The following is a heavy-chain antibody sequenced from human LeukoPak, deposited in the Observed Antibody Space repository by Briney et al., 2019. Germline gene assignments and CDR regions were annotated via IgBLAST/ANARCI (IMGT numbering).Heavy chain of an antibody. CDR1: GGSISSYY. J-gene: IGHJ2*01. D-gene: IGHD2-15*01. V-gene: IGHV4-4*07. CDR3: ARGSHTQIYCSGGSCYSGWYFDL. CDR2: IYTSGST. Sequence: SETLSLTCTVSGGSISSYYWSWLRQPAGKGLEWLGRIYTSGSTNYNPSLKSRVTMSVDTSKNQFSLKLSSVTAADTAVYYCARGSHTQIYCSGGSCYSGWYFDLWGRGTLVTVSS.